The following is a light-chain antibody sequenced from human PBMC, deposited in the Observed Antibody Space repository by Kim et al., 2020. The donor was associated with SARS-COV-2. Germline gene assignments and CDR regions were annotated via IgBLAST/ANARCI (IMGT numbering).Light chain of an antibody. J-gene: IGKJ4*01. CDR1: QSISSY. CDR3: QQSYSTPLT. CDR2: AAS. Sequence: SASVGDRVTITCRASQSISSYLNWYQQKPGKAPKLLIYAASSLQSGVPSRFSGGGSGTDFTLTISSLQPEDFATYYCQQSYSTPLTFGGGTKVEI. V-gene: IGKV1-39*01.